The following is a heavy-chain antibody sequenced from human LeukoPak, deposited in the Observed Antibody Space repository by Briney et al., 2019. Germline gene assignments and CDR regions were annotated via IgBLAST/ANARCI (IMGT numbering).Heavy chain of an antibody. CDR1: GFTFSSYW. J-gene: IGHJ4*02. Sequence: GGSLRLSCAASGFTFSSYWMNWVRQAPGKGLEWVSAISGSSGSTNYADSVKGRFTISRDNSKNTLYLQMNSLRAEDTAVYYCAKDRHYYDSSGYDYFDYWGQGTLVTVSS. CDR2: ISGSSGST. D-gene: IGHD3-22*01. V-gene: IGHV3-23*01. CDR3: AKDRHYYDSSGYDYFDY.